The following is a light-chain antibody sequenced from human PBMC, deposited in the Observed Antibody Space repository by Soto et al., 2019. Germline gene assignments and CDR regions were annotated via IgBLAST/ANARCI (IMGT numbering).Light chain of an antibody. CDR1: SSNIGSNS. CDR2: SSN. Sequence: QSVLTQPHSASGTPGQRVTISCSGSSSNIGSNSVHWFQQVPGTAPKPLIYSSNQRPPGVPERFSGSKSGTSASLAISGLQSEDEADYYCAAWDDSLNGHIFGTGTKVTVL. CDR3: AAWDDSLNGHI. J-gene: IGLJ1*01. V-gene: IGLV1-44*01.